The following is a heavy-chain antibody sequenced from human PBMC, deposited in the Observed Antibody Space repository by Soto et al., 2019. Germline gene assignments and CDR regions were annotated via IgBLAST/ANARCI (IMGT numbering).Heavy chain of an antibody. Sequence: QVQLVQSGAEVKKPGSSVKVSCKASGGTFSSYTISWVRQAPGQGLEWMGRIIPILGIANYAQKFQGRVTITADKSTSTAYMELSSLRSEDTAVYYCARSHYGDYVYGMDVWGQGTKVTVSS. CDR3: ARSHYGDYVYGMDV. J-gene: IGHJ6*02. V-gene: IGHV1-69*02. CDR2: IIPILGIA. D-gene: IGHD4-17*01. CDR1: GGTFSSYT.